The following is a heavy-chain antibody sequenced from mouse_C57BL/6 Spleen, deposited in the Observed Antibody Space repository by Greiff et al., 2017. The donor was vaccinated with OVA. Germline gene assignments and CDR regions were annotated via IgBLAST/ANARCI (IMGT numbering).Heavy chain of an antibody. V-gene: IGHV5-12*01. D-gene: IGHD4-1*01. J-gene: IGHJ3*01. CDR3: ARALGRGFAY. Sequence: EVMLVESGGGLVQPGGSLKLSCAASGFTFSDYYMYWVRQTPEKRLEWVAYISNGGGSTYYPDHVKGRFTISSDNAKNTLYLQKSRLKSEDTAMDYCARALGRGFAYWGQGTLVTVSA. CDR1: GFTFSDYY. CDR2: ISNGGGST.